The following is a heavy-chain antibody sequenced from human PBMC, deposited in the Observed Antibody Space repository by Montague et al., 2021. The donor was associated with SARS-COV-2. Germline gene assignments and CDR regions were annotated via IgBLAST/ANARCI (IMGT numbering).Heavy chain of an antibody. CDR3: AKQRGPATTTFDY. Sequence: SLRLSCAASGFSFDTYGMSWVRQAPGQGLEWVSSIRGDGDKTYYSGSVKGRFTISRDTSSNTLNLQMNNLRAEDTAIYFCAKQRGPATTTFDYWGQGTLVTVSS. J-gene: IGHJ4*02. CDR2: IRGDGDKT. D-gene: IGHD1/OR15-1a*01. V-gene: IGHV3-23*01. CDR1: GFSFDTYG.